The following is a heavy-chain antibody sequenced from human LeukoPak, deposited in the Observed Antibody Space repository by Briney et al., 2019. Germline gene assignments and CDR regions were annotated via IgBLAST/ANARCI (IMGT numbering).Heavy chain of an antibody. J-gene: IGHJ5*02. CDR3: ASNNWFDP. CDR1: GYTFASYD. CDR2: MNPNSGNT. V-gene: IGHV1-8*01. Sequence: GASVTVSCKASGYTFASYDINWVRQAAGQGLEWMGWMNPNSGNTGYAQMFQGRVTMTRNTSINTAYMELSSLRSEDTAVYYCASNNWFDPWGQRTLVTVSS.